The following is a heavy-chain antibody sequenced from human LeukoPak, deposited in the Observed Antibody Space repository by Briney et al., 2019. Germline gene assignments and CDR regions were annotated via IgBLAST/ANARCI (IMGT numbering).Heavy chain of an antibody. CDR1: GFTFSTYS. Sequence: GGSLRLSCGASGFTFSTYSMNWVRQGPGKGLEWVSSISSTSSYVYYADSVKGRFTISRDNAKNSLYLQMNSLRVEDTAVYYCARADCSGSTCYLRRSWFDPWGQGTLVTVSS. CDR2: ISSTSSYV. J-gene: IGHJ5*02. V-gene: IGHV3-21*01. D-gene: IGHD2-2*01. CDR3: ARADCSGSTCYLRRSWFDP.